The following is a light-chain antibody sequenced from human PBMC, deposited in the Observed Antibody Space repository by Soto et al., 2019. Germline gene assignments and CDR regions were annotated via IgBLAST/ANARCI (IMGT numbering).Light chain of an antibody. J-gene: IGKJ2*01. CDR1: QSISKN. CDR2: SAS. V-gene: IGKV1-39*01. Sequence: DVPMTQSPASLSASVGDRVTITCRASQSISKNLNWYQHKVGKAPQLLIYSASDSQAGVPSRFSGSGSGTDFTLIISGLQPEDFATYYCQQSYISPYTFGQGTKVEI. CDR3: QQSYISPYT.